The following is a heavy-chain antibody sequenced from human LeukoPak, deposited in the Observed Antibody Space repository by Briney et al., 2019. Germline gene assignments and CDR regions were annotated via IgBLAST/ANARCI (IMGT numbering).Heavy chain of an antibody. Sequence: GGSLRLSCAASGFTFSSYWMSWVRQAPGKGLEGVAHIKQDGSEKYYVDSVKGRFTISRDNAKSSLYLKMNSLRAEDTAVYYCARETSDGTPSYGDYVDYWGQGTLVTVSS. J-gene: IGHJ4*02. V-gene: IGHV3-7*01. D-gene: IGHD4-17*01. CDR1: GFTFSSYW. CDR2: IKQDGSEK. CDR3: ARETSDGTPSYGDYVDY.